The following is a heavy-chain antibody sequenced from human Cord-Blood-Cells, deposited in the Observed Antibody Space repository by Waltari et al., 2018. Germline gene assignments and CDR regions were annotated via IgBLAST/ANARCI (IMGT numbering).Heavy chain of an antibody. D-gene: IGHD3-3*01. Sequence: QVQLQQWGAGLLKPSETLSLTCAVYGGSFSGYYWSWIRQPPGKGLGWIGEINHSGSTNYNPALKSRVTISVDTSKNRFSLKLSSVTAADTAVYYCARVDTIFGVVTHDAFDIWGQGTMVTVSS. V-gene: IGHV4-34*01. CDR2: INHSGST. CDR3: ARVDTIFGVVTHDAFDI. J-gene: IGHJ3*02. CDR1: GGSFSGYY.